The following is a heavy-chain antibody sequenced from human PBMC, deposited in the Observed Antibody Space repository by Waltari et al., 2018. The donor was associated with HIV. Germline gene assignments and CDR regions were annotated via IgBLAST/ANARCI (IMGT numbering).Heavy chain of an antibody. CDR2: IYHSGST. D-gene: IGHD6-19*01. CDR3: ARGLAVAGTGVSAPPHLYYFDY. J-gene: IGHJ4*02. Sequence: QVQLQESGPGLVKPSETLSLTCTVSGYSISSGYYWGWIRQPPGKGLEWIGSIYHSGSTYYNPSLKSRVTISVDTSKNQFSLKLSSVTAADTAVYYCARGLAVAGTGVSAPPHLYYFDYWGQGTLVTVSS. CDR1: GYSISSGYY. V-gene: IGHV4-38-2*02.